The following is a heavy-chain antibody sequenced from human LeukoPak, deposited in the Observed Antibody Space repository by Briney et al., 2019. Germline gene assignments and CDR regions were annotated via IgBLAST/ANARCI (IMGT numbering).Heavy chain of an antibody. J-gene: IGHJ4*02. V-gene: IGHV4-39*01. D-gene: IGHD6-19*01. CDR3: ASQGYSSGFDY. Sequence: SETLSLTCTVSGGYISSSSYYWGWIRQPPGKGLEWIGSIYYSGSTYYNPSLKSRVTISVDTSKNQFSLKLSSVTAADTAVYHCASQGYSSGFDYWGQGTLVTVSS. CDR1: GGYISSSSYY. CDR2: IYYSGST.